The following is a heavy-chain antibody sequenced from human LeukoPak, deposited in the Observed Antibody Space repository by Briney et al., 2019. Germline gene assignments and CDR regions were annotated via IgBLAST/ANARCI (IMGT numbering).Heavy chain of an antibody. CDR2: INHSGST. D-gene: IGHD1-1*01. CDR1: GGSFSGYY. J-gene: IGHJ4*02. Sequence: SETLSLTCAVYGGSFSGYYWSWIRQPPGKGLEWVGEINHSGSTNYNPSLKSRVTISVDTSKNQLSLKLSYVTAADTAVDYCARSPPWIFDYWGQGTLVTVSS. V-gene: IGHV4-34*01. CDR3: ARSPPWIFDY.